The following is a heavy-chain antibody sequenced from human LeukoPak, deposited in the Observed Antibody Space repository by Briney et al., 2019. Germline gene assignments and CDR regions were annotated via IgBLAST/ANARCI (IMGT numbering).Heavy chain of an antibody. CDR3: ARGAAYYDFWSGYLDRPMDYFDY. V-gene: IGHV4-30-2*01. CDR1: GGSISSGGYS. D-gene: IGHD3-3*01. J-gene: IGHJ4*02. Sequence: SETLSLTCAVSGGSISSGGYSWSWIRQPPGKGLEWIGYIYHSGSTYYNPSLKSRVTISVDRSKNQFSLKLSSVTAADTAVYYCARGAAYYDFWSGYLDRPMDYFDYWGQGTLVTVSS. CDR2: IYHSGST.